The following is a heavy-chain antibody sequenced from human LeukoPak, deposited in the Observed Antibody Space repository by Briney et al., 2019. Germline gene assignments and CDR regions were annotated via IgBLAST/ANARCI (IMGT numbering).Heavy chain of an antibody. V-gene: IGHV3-23*01. CDR1: GFTFSSYA. CDR2: ISGSGGST. CDR3: AKDQGISSAAAGTLDY. Sequence: PGGSLRLSCAAFGFTFSSYAMSCVRQAPGRGLECGSPISGSGGSTYYADSVKGRFTISRDNSKNTLYLQINSLRAEDTAVYYCAKDQGISSAAAGTLDYWGQGTLVTVSS. D-gene: IGHD6-13*01. J-gene: IGHJ4*02.